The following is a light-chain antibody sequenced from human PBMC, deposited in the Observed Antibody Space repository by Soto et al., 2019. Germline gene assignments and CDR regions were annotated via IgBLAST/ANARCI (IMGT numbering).Light chain of an antibody. Sequence: QSVLTQSSSASASLGSSVKLTCTLSSGHSTYIIAWHQQQPGKAPRYLMKLEGSGSYNKGSGIPDRFSGSSSGADRYLTISIRQLEDEADYYCATWDTNVVLFGGGTKLTVL. CDR2: LEGSGSY. CDR1: SGHSTYI. V-gene: IGLV4-60*01. CDR3: ATWDTNVVL. J-gene: IGLJ2*01.